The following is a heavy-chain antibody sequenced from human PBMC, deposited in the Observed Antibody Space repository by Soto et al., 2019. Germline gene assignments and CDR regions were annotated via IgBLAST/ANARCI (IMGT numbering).Heavy chain of an antibody. CDR3: ERSPMVPVDFLDH. CDR1: NGSLSSNY. D-gene: IGHD3-10*01. V-gene: IGHV4-59*01. CDR2: IYYSGST. J-gene: IGHJ4*02. Sequence: SETLSLTCTVSNGSLSSNYWSWIRQSPGKGLEWIGNIYYSGSTNYNPSLKSRVTMSVDTSKNQFTLKLSSVTAADTGVYFCERSPMVPVDFLDHWGQGTPVTVSS.